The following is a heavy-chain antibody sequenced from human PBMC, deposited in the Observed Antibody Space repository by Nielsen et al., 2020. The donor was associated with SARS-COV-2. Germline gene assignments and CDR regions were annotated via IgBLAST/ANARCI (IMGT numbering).Heavy chain of an antibody. D-gene: IGHD6-13*01. CDR2: ISSSGGST. CDR3: AKDQGISAAGTFDY. V-gene: IGHV3-23*01. J-gene: IGHJ4*02. CDR1: GFTFSSYA. Sequence: GGSLRLSCAASGFTFSSYAMTWVRQAPGKGLEWVSTISSSGGSTYYADSVKGRFTISRDNSKNTLYLQMNSLRAEDTAVYYCAKDQGISAAGTFDYWGQGTLVTVSS.